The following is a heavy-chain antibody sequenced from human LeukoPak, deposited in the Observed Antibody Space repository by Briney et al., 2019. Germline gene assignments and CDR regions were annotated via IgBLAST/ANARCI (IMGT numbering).Heavy chain of an antibody. Sequence: PSETLSLTCAVYGGSFSGYYWSWIRQPPGKGLEWIGEINHSGSTNYNPSLKSRVTISVDTSKNQFSLKLSSVTAADTAVYYCARALGIAAAGTTRPRKYFQHWGQGTLVTVSS. CDR3: ARALGIAAAGTTRPRKYFQH. J-gene: IGHJ1*01. D-gene: IGHD6-13*01. V-gene: IGHV4-34*01. CDR2: INHSGST. CDR1: GGSFSGYY.